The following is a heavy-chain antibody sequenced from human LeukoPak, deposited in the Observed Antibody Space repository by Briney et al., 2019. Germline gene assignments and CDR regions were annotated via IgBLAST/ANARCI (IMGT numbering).Heavy chain of an antibody. CDR3: ARALWGEGYSYGYGDY. CDR1: GGTFNTYA. D-gene: IGHD5-18*01. CDR2: IIPILGRT. Sequence: SVKVSCKASGGTFNTYAISWVRQAPGQGLEWMGRIIPILGRTNYAQKFQGRVTITEDISTTTAYMELSSLRSEDTAVYYCARALWGEGYSYGYGDYWGQGTLVTVSS. J-gene: IGHJ4*02. V-gene: IGHV1-69*10.